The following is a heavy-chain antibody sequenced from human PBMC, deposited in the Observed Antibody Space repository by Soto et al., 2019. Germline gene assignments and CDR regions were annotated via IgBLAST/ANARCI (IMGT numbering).Heavy chain of an antibody. D-gene: IGHD6-13*01. V-gene: IGHV4-34*01. CDR1: GGSLSGYL. CDR3: ARLSRIAAASSYSYYSGVDV. J-gene: IGHJ6*02. Sequence: SETLSLTCAVNGGSLSGYLWSWIRQPPGKGLEWIGDINHGGSTNYNPSPTSRVTISVETSKTQFSLKVRSVTAADTAVYFCARLSRIAAASSYSYYSGVDVWGQGITVTVSS. CDR2: INHGGST.